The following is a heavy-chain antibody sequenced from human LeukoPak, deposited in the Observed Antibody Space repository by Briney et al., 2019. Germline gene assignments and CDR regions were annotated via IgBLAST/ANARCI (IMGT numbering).Heavy chain of an antibody. D-gene: IGHD2-15*01. CDR2: ISGSGDTT. V-gene: IGHV3-23*01. J-gene: IGHJ4*02. CDR1: GFTFSGYA. CDR3: AKGRVVPAALLDY. Sequence: GGSLRLSCAASGFTFSGYAMTWVRQVPGKGLQWVSSISGSGDTTNYADSVKGRFTISRDNSKNTLFLQMNSLRADDTAVYYCAKGRVVPAALLDYWGQGTLVTVSS.